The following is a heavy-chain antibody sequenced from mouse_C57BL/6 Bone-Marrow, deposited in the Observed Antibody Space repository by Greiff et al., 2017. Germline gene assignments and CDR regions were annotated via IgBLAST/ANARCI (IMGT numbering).Heavy chain of an antibody. Sequence: DVHLVESGGDLVKPGGSLKLSCAASGFTFSSYGMSWVRQTPDKRLEWVATISSGGSYTYYPDSVKGRVTISRDNAKNTLYLQMSSLKSEDTAMYYCARVITTVVARGYFDYWGQGTTLTVSS. CDR2: ISSGGSYT. D-gene: IGHD1-1*01. V-gene: IGHV5-6*01. CDR3: ARVITTVVARGYFDY. CDR1: GFTFSSYG. J-gene: IGHJ2*01.